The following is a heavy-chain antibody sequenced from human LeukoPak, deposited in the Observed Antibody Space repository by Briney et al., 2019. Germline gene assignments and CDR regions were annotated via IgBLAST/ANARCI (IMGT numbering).Heavy chain of an antibody. Sequence: GGSLRLSCAAAGFTFRSYAMNWVRQGPGKGLEWVSTMSASDAGTYYADSVKGRFTISRDNAKNSLYLQMNSLRDEDTAVYYCARGDVDTAMVSDYWGQGTLVTVSS. D-gene: IGHD5-18*01. CDR3: ARGDVDTAMVSDY. J-gene: IGHJ4*02. CDR2: MSASDAGT. CDR1: GFTFRSYA. V-gene: IGHV3-23*01.